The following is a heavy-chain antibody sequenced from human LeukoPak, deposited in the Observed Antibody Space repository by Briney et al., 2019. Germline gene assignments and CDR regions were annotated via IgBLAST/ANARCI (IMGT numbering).Heavy chain of an antibody. Sequence: GGSLRLSCPASGFTFSGYGMHWVRQAPGKGLEWLAVISDIGSQKSYADSVKGRFAISRDNSKNTLFLQMNSLRPEDTAVYYCAKEYDSGWTSFDYWGRGTVVTVSS. CDR3: AKEYDSGWTSFDY. CDR2: ISDIGSQK. D-gene: IGHD6-19*01. CDR1: GFTFSGYG. J-gene: IGHJ4*02. V-gene: IGHV3-30*18.